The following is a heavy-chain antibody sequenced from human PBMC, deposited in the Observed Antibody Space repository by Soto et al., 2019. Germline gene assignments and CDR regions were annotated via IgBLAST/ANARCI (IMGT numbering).Heavy chain of an antibody. J-gene: IGHJ4*02. Sequence: GGSLRLSCAASGFTFSDYYMSWIRQAPGKGLEWVSYISSSGSTIYYADSVKGRFTISRDNAKNSLYLQMNSLRAEDTAVYYCASAYDFWSGYYTVPVDYWGQGTLVTVSS. CDR1: GFTFSDYY. V-gene: IGHV3-11*01. D-gene: IGHD3-3*01. CDR2: ISSSGSTI. CDR3: ASAYDFWSGYYTVPVDY.